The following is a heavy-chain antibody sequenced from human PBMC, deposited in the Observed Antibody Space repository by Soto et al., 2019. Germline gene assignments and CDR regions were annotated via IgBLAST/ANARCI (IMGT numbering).Heavy chain of an antibody. CDR2: IYYSGST. D-gene: IGHD4-17*01. Sequence: QVQLQESGPGLVKPSETLSLTCTVSGGSVSSGSYYWSWIRQPPGKGLEWIGYIYYSGSTNYNPSLKRRVTVSVDTSKNQCSLKLSSVTAADTAVYYCASNYGDYSYGMAVWGQGTTVTVSS. CDR1: GGSVSSGSYY. CDR3: ASNYGDYSYGMAV. V-gene: IGHV4-61*01. J-gene: IGHJ6*02.